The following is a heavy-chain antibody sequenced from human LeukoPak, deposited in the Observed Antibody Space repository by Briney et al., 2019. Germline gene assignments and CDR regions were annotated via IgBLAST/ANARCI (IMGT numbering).Heavy chain of an antibody. D-gene: IGHD6-19*01. V-gene: IGHV3-7*01. J-gene: IGHJ5*01. CDR1: GFTFSSYW. CDR2: IKQDGSEK. CDR3: AREHSSGWYNS. Sequence: DPGGSLRLSCAASGFTFSSYWMSWVRQAPGKGLEWVANIKQDGSEKYYVDSVKGRFTISRDNAKNSLYLQMGSLRADDMAVYYCAREHSSGWYNSWGQGTLVTVSS.